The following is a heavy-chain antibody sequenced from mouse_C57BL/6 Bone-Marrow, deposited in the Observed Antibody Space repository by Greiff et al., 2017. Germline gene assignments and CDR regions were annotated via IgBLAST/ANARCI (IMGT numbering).Heavy chain of an antibody. Sequence: VQLQQSGAELVRPGASVKLSCTASGFNIKDDYMHWVKQRPEQGLEWIGWIDPENGDTEYASKFQGKATITADTSSNTAYLQLSSLTSEDTAVYYCTPSDSPWFAYWGQGTLVTVSA. CDR1: GFNIKDDY. CDR3: TPSDSPWFAY. J-gene: IGHJ3*01. D-gene: IGHD2-12*01. V-gene: IGHV14-4*01. CDR2: IDPENGDT.